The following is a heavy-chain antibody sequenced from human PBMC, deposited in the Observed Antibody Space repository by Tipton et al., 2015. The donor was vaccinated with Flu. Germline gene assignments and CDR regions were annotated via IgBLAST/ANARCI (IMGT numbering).Heavy chain of an antibody. V-gene: IGHV4-4*07. Sequence: TLSLTCTASGGSLSSFYWTWIRQSAGKGLEWIGRVYSSGTTNFNPSLKSRLTMSLDASKNQFSLTLNSVTAADTAVYYCARGSGSGTFVIFDFWGQGTLVTVSS. J-gene: IGHJ5*01. D-gene: IGHD3-10*01. CDR3: ARGSGSGTFVIFDF. CDR1: GGSLSSFY. CDR2: VYSSGTT.